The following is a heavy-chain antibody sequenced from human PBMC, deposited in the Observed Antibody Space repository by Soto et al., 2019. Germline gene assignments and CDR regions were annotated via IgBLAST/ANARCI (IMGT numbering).Heavy chain of an antibody. Sequence: GGSLRLSCAASGFTFSRYAMSWVRQIPWKGLECVSAIGGDGESTHYADSVKGRFTISRDNSKNTLYLQLNSLRVEDTAVYYCAKVGGFDPWGQGTLVTVSS. D-gene: IGHD4-17*01. CDR1: GFTFSRYA. V-gene: IGHV3-23*01. CDR3: AKVGGFDP. CDR2: IGGDGEST. J-gene: IGHJ5*02.